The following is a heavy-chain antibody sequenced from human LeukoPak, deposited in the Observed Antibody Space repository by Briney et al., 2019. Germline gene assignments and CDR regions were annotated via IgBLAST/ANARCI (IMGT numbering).Heavy chain of an antibody. J-gene: IGHJ3*02. CDR2: IYDRGST. CDR3: ARHTLDCSGGSCYSFDAFDI. D-gene: IGHD2-15*01. V-gene: IGHV4-59*08. Sequence: KPSETLSLTCTVSGGSISSYYWSWIRQPPGKGLEWIGNIYDRGSTKYNPSLKSRVTISVDTSKNQFSLKLSSVTAADTAVYYCARHTLDCSGGSCYSFDAFDIWGQGTMVTVSS. CDR1: GGSISSYY.